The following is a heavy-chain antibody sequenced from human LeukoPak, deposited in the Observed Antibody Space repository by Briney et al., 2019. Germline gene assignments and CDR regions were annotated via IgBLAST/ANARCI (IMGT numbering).Heavy chain of an antibody. CDR1: GYTFTGYY. CDR3: ARDGDSSGWSHYYYYYMNV. CDR2: INPNSGGT. Sequence: GASVKFSCKASGYTFTGYYMHWVRQAPGQGLEWMGRINPNSGGTNYAQKFQGRVTMTRDTAISTAYMELSRLRYDDTAVYYCARDGDSSGWSHYYYYYMNVWGKGTTVTVSS. J-gene: IGHJ6*03. V-gene: IGHV1-2*06. D-gene: IGHD6-19*01.